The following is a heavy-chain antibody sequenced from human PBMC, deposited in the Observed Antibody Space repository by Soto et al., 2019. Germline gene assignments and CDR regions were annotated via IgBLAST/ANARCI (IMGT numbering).Heavy chain of an antibody. D-gene: IGHD3-9*01. J-gene: IGHJ5*02. CDR1: GGSFSGYY. Sequence: ASETLALTCAVYGGSFSGYYWSWIRQPPGKGLEWIGEINHSGSTNYNPSLKSRVTISVDTSKNQFSLKLSSVTAADTAVYYCARGRRLRYFDPSGNWFAPWGQGTLVTVSS. CDR2: INHSGST. V-gene: IGHV4-34*01. CDR3: ARGRRLRYFDPSGNWFAP.